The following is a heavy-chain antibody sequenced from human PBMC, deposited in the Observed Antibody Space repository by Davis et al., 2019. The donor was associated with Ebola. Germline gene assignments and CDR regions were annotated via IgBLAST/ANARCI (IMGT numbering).Heavy chain of an antibody. CDR1: GFTFSNYS. CDR2: ISGGGGST. J-gene: IGHJ4*02. V-gene: IGHV3-23*01. D-gene: IGHD3-16*02. CDR3: AKDARGSYHPFDY. Sequence: GGSLRLSCVASGFTFSNYSMNWVRQAPGKGLEWVSTISGGGGSTHYVDSVKGRFTISRDNYKNTVYLQMNSLRAEDTAVYYCAKDARGSYHPFDYWGQGALVTVSS.